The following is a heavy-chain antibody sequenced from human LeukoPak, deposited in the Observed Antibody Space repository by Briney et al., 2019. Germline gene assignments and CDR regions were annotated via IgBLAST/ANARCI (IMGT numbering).Heavy chain of an antibody. CDR2: IIPILGIA. CDR1: GGTFSSYA. V-gene: IGHV1-69*04. D-gene: IGHD1-26*01. J-gene: IGHJ4*02. CDR3: AREGSGSPSSD. Sequence: ASVKVSCKASGGTFSSYAISWVRQAPGQGLEWMGRIIPILGIANYAQKFQGRVTITADKSTSTAYMELSSLRSEDTAVYYCAREGSGSPSSDWGQGTLVTVSS.